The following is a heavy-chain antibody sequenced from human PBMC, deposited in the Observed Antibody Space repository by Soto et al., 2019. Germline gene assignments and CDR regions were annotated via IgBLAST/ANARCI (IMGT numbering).Heavy chain of an antibody. V-gene: IGHV5-10-1*01. CDR1: GYSFTSYW. J-gene: IGHJ6*02. CDR2: IDPSDSYT. CDR3: ARFSSSVVSNYYYYGMDV. Sequence: PGESLKISCKGSGYSFTSYWISWVRQMPGKGLEWMGRIDPSDSYTNYSPSFQGHVTISADKSISTAYLQWSSLKASDTAMYYCARFSSSVVSNYYYYGMDVWGQGTTVTVSS. D-gene: IGHD2-15*01.